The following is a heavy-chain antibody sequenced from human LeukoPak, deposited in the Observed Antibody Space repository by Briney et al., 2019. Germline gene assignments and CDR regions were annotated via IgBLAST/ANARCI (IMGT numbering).Heavy chain of an antibody. J-gene: IGHJ4*02. D-gene: IGHD6-25*01. Sequence: ASVKVSCKASGYTFTGYYMHWVRQAPGQGLEWMGWINPNSGGTNYAQKFQGRVTMTRDTSISTAYMELSRLRSDDTAVYYCARDGGYSSGEFDYWGQGTLVTVSS. CDR2: INPNSGGT. CDR1: GYTFTGYY. V-gene: IGHV1-2*02. CDR3: ARDGGYSSGEFDY.